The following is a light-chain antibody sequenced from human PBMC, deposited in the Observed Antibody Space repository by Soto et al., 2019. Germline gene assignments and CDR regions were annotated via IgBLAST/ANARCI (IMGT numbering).Light chain of an antibody. CDR2: DVS. V-gene: IGLV2-11*01. Sequence: QSALTQPPSVSGSPGQSVTISCTGTSIDFVSYNRVSWYQQSPGRAPKLMIYDVSKRPSGVPDRFSGSKSGNTASLTISGLQAEDEAHYYCCSYAGSSTYVVFGGGTKVTVL. CDR3: CSYAGSSTYVV. CDR1: SIDFVSYNR. J-gene: IGLJ2*01.